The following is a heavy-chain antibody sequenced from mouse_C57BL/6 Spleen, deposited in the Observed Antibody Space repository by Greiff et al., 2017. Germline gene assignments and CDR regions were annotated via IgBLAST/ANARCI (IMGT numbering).Heavy chain of an antibody. CDR1: GYTFTGYE. D-gene: IGHD3-2*02. J-gene: IGHJ2*01. CDR3: TRCDSSGYGKDY. CDR2: IEPETGGT. Sequence: QVQLQQSGAELVRPGASVTLSCKASGYTFTGYEMHWVKQKPVHGLEWIGAIEPETGGTAYNQKFKGKAILTADKSSSTAYMELRSLTSEDSAVYYCTRCDSSGYGKDYWGQGTTLTVSS. V-gene: IGHV1-15*01.